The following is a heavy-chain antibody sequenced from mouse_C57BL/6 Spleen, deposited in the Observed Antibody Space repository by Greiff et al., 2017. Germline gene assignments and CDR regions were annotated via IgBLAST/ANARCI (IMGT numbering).Heavy chain of an antibody. CDR2: INPACGGT. Sequence: VQLQQSGAELVKPGASVKVSCKASGYAFTNYLIAWVKQRPGQGLEWIGVINPACGGTNYNEKFKCKAILPADKSSSTAYMQLSSLTSEDSAVFYCARTGTTGSGAWFAYWGQGTRVTVSA. D-gene: IGHD1-1*01. J-gene: IGHJ3*01. CDR3: ARTGTTGSGAWFAY. V-gene: IGHV1-54*01. CDR1: GYAFTNYL.